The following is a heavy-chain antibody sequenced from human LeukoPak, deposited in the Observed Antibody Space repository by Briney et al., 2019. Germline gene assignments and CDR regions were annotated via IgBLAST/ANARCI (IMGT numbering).Heavy chain of an antibody. CDR3: AKEASGHISDYIDY. CDR1: RFTFSGYA. D-gene: IGHD5-12*01. Sequence: PGGSLRLSCAASRFTFSGYAISWVRQAPGKGLEWVSAITGSGSNTYYADSVKGRFTISRDNSKNTLYLQMNSLRADDTAVYYCAKEASGHISDYIDYWGQGTLVTVSS. CDR2: ITGSGSNT. V-gene: IGHV3-23*01. J-gene: IGHJ4*02.